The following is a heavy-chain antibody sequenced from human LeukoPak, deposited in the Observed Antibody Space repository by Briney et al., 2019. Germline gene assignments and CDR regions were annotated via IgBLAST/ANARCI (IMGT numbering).Heavy chain of an antibody. CDR1: GFTFSTYG. V-gene: IGHV3-30*02. D-gene: IGHD3-10*01. Sequence: GGSLRLSCGASGFTFSTYGMHWVRQAPGKGLEWVAFTRFDGSNKYYADSVKGRFTISRDNSKNTLYLQMNSLRADDTAVYYCAQFGPGMSVGDYWGQGTLVTVSS. CDR3: AQFGPGMSVGDY. CDR2: TRFDGSNK. J-gene: IGHJ4*02.